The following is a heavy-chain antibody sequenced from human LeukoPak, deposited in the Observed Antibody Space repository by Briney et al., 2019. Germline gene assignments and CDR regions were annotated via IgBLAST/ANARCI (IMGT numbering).Heavy chain of an antibody. Sequence: GRSLRLSCAASGFTFDDYAMHWVRQAPGKGLEWVSGISWNGGSIGYTDSVRGRFTISRDNARNSLYLQMNSLRAEDTAVYYCVKDLRAVNYYGMDVWGQGTTVIVSS. CDR2: ISWNGGSI. CDR3: VKDLRAVNYYGMDV. V-gene: IGHV3-9*01. J-gene: IGHJ6*02. D-gene: IGHD6-19*01. CDR1: GFTFDDYA.